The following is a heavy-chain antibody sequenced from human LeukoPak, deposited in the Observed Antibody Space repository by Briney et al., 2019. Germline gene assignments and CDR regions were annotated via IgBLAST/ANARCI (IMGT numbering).Heavy chain of an antibody. CDR3: ARVPNPYAYSGIPTHDC. D-gene: IGHD1-26*01. Sequence: ASVKVSCKASGGTFSSYAISWVRQAPGQGLEWMGWISAYNGNTNYAQKLQGRVSMTTDTSTSTAYMELRSLRSEDTAVYYCARVPNPYAYSGIPTHDCWGQGTLVTVSS. CDR2: ISAYNGNT. V-gene: IGHV1-18*01. J-gene: IGHJ4*02. CDR1: GGTFSSYA.